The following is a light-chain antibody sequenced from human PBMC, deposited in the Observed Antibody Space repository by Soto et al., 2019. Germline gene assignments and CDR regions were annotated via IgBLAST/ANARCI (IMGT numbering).Light chain of an antibody. CDR1: QSVSSSY. Sequence: EIVLTQSPGTLSLSPGERATLSCRASQSVSSSYLAWYQQKPGQAPRLLIYGASTRATGIPARFSGSGSGTEFTLTISSMQSEDFAVDYCQQYNNWPLFGQGTRLEIK. J-gene: IGKJ5*01. CDR3: QQYNNWPL. CDR2: GAS. V-gene: IGKV3-15*01.